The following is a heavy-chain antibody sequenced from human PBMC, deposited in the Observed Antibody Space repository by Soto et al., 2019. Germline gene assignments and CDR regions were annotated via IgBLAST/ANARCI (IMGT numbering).Heavy chain of an antibody. CDR3: STSDYDILTGYLHI. CDR2: INADSGDT. Sequence: QAHLVQSGAEVRKPGASVKVSCQALEHTSTIYYIHWVRLARGQGLEWMGRINADSGDTTYAVDFQGRVTFTRDTSTSTFHMELSRLRLDDTAMYFCSTSDYDILTGYLHIWGQGTLITVSS. V-gene: IGHV1-2*02. D-gene: IGHD3-9*01. CDR1: EHTSTIYY. J-gene: IGHJ1*01.